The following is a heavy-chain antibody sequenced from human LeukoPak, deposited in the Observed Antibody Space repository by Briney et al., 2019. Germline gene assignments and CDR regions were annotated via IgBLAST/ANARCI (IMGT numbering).Heavy chain of an antibody. CDR3: VRQADGVLDY. Sequence: RGKSLKISCKGSGYSFTTYWIGWVRQMPGKGLEWMGIIYPGDSDTRYSPSFQGQVTISADKSISTAYLQWSSLKASDTAMYYCVRQADGVLDYWGQGTLVTVSS. J-gene: IGHJ4*02. D-gene: IGHD4-17*01. V-gene: IGHV5-51*01. CDR1: GYSFTTYW. CDR2: IYPGDSDT.